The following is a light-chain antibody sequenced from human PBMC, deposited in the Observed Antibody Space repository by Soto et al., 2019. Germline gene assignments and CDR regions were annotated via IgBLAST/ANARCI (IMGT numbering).Light chain of an antibody. CDR2: EVS. Sequence: QSALTQPASVSGSPGQSITISCTGTSSDVGVYNYVSWYRQHPGKAPKLMIYEVSNRPSGVSDRFSGSKSGNTASLTISGLQSEDEADYYCNSYTTSNTFVFGSGTKVTVL. V-gene: IGLV2-14*01. CDR1: SSDVGVYNY. J-gene: IGLJ6*01. CDR3: NSYTTSNTFV.